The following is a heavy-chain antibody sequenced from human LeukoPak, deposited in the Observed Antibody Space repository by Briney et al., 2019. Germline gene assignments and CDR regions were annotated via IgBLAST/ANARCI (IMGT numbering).Heavy chain of an antibody. D-gene: IGHD6-13*01. CDR3: PRGGYSSSWSVSPFDY. CDR1: GFTFSSYW. Sequence: GGSLRLSCAVSGFTFSSYWMSWVRQAPGKGLEWVANIKQDGSEKYYVDSVKGRLTISRDNAKNSQYLQMNSLRAEDTAGYCCPRGGYSSSWSVSPFDYWGQGTLVTVSS. J-gene: IGHJ4*02. CDR2: IKQDGSEK. V-gene: IGHV3-7*04.